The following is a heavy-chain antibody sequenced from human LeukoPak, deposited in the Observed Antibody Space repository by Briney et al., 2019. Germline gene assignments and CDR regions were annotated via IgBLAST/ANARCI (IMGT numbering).Heavy chain of an antibody. CDR2: INANSGGT. CDR1: GYTFTGYY. J-gene: IGHJ6*02. CDR3: ASLYCSSTSCKYPDYGMDV. V-gene: IGHV1-2*02. D-gene: IGHD2-2*01. Sequence: GASVKVSCKASGYTFTGYYMHWVRQAPGQGLEWMGWINANSGGTNYAQKFQGRVTMTRDTSISTAYMELSRLRSDDTAVYYCASLYCSSTSCKYPDYGMDVWGQGTTVTVSS.